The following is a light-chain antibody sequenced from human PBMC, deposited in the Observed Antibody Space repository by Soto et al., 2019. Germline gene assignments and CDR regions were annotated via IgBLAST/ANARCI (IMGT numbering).Light chain of an antibody. CDR3: QQRSNWPPGPLT. CDR2: DAS. CDR1: QSVSSY. V-gene: IGKV3-11*01. J-gene: IGKJ4*01. Sequence: EIVLTQSPATLSLSPGERATLSCRASQSVSSYLAWYQQKPGQAPRLLIYDASNRATGIPARFSGSGSGTDFTLTISSLEPEDFAVYYCQQRSNWPPGPLTFGGGTKVDNK.